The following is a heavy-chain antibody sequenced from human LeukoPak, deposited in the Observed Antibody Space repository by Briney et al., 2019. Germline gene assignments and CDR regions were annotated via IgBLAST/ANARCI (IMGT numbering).Heavy chain of an antibody. CDR2: IYYSGST. V-gene: IGHV4-59*01. J-gene: IGHJ4*02. CDR3: AREIAAAGLSYSDY. CDR1: GGSISSYY. D-gene: IGHD6-13*01. Sequence: SETLSLTCTVSGGSISSYYWSWIRQPPGKGLEWIGYIYYSGSTNYNPSLKSRVTISVDTSKNQFSLKLSSVTAADTAVYYCAREIAAAGLSYSDYWGQGTLVTVSS.